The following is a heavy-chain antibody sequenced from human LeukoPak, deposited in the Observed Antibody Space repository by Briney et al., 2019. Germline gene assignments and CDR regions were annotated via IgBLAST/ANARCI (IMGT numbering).Heavy chain of an antibody. Sequence: PGGSLRLSCAASGFTFSSYWMHWVRQAPGKGLVWVSRINSDGSSTSYADSVKGRFTISRDNAKNTLYLQMSSLRAEDTAVYYCAANQKDYDILTGYYTLVDYWGQGTLVTVSS. D-gene: IGHD3-9*01. CDR2: INSDGSST. V-gene: IGHV3-74*01. CDR1: GFTFSSYW. CDR3: AANQKDYDILTGYYTLVDY. J-gene: IGHJ4*02.